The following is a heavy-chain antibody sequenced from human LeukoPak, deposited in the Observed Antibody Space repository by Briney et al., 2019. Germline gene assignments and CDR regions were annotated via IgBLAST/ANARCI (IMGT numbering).Heavy chain of an antibody. V-gene: IGHV4-39*01. CDR2: IHYSGST. Sequence: PSETLSLTCTVSGGSISSSSYYWGWIRQPPGKGLEWIGSIHYSGSTYYNPSLKSRVTISVDTSKNQFSLKLSSVTAADTAVYYCARHPSGWSLFFAWGQGTLVTVSS. D-gene: IGHD6-19*01. CDR1: GGSISSSSYY. J-gene: IGHJ4*02. CDR3: ARHPSGWSLFFA.